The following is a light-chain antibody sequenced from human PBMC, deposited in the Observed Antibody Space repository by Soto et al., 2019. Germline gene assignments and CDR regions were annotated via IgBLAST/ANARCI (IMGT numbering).Light chain of an antibody. J-gene: IGLJ3*02. CDR3: QSYHKSLSGSL. V-gene: IGLV1-40*01. CDR1: SSNIEAGYN. Sequence: QSVLTQPPSVSGAPGQRVTISCTGSSSNIEAGYNVHWYQQVPGTAPKLIIYGNTNRPSGVPDRFSGSKSGTSASLTITGHQDEDEDDYFCQSYHKSLSGSLFGGGIKLTVL. CDR2: GNT.